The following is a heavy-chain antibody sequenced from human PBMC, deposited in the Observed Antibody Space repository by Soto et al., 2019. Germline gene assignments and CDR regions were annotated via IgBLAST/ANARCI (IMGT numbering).Heavy chain of an antibody. CDR1: GGTFSSYA. CDR2: IIPIFGTA. CDR3: ASEPFSYFYGMDV. Sequence: QVQLVQSGAEVKKPGSSVKVSCKASGGTFSSYAISWVRQAPGQGLEWMGGIIPIFGTANYAQKFQGRVTITADESASTAYMELSSLRSEDTVVYYSASEPFSYFYGMDVWGQGTTVTVSS. J-gene: IGHJ6*02. V-gene: IGHV1-69*01.